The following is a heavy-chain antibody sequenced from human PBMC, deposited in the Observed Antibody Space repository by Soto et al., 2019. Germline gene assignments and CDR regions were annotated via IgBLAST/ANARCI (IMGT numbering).Heavy chain of an antibody. J-gene: IGHJ6*02. CDR3: ARGGGLYYYDSTHFYGMDV. CDR2: INPSGGST. V-gene: IGHV1-46*01. D-gene: IGHD3-22*01. Sequence: QVQLVQSGAEVKKPGAPVKVSCKASGYTFTSYYMHWVRQAPGQGLEWMGIINPSGGSTSYAQKFQGRVTMTRDTSTSTVYMELSSLRSEDTAVYYCARGGGLYYYDSTHFYGMDVWGQGTTVTVSS. CDR1: GYTFTSYY.